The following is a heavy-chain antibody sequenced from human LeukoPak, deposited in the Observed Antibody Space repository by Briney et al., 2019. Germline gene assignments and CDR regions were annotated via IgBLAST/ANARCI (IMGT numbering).Heavy chain of an antibody. J-gene: IGHJ5*02. D-gene: IGHD3-22*01. Sequence: GGSLRLSCAASGFTVNIYAMSWVRLAPGKGRQWVASMCGSAGCTFYADSVKGRFTISRDNSKNTLYLQMNSLRAEDTAIYYCARDRPNYHESNGHYYNRDGDHWGQGTLVTVSS. CDR1: GFTVNIYA. CDR2: MCGSAGCT. V-gene: IGHV3-23*01. CDR3: ARDRPNYHESNGHYYNRDGDH.